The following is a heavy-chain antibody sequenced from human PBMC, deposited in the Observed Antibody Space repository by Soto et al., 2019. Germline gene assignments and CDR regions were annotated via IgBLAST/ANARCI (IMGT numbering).Heavy chain of an antibody. Sequence: QVQLQESGPGLVKPSQTLSLICTVSGGSIRSSGYFWSWIHQHPGKGLECIGYIYYSGNTYYNPSLKSRVTISSDTSKNQFSLKLSSVTAADTAVYYCAREIGDFWGGYSYGMDVWGQGTTVTVSS. CDR1: GGSIRSSGYF. V-gene: IGHV4-31*03. J-gene: IGHJ6*02. CDR2: IYYSGNT. CDR3: AREIGDFWGGYSYGMDV. D-gene: IGHD3-3*01.